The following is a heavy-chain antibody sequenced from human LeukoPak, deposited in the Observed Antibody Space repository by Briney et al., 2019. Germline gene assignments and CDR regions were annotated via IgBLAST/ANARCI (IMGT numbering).Heavy chain of an antibody. CDR3: ARVEYYYGMDV. CDR1: GGSISSGGHY. Sequence: PSQTLSLTCTVSGGSISSGGHYWSWIRQHPGKGLEWIAYISYSGSTYYNPSLKSRIIISVDTSKNQFSLKVSYVTAADTAVYYCARVEYYYGMDVWGQGTTVTVSS. CDR2: ISYSGST. V-gene: IGHV4-31*03. D-gene: IGHD5-24*01. J-gene: IGHJ6*02.